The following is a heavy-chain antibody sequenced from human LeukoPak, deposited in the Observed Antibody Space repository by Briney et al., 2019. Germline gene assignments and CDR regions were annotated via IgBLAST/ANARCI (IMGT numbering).Heavy chain of an antibody. CDR2: INHSGST. CDR1: GGSFSGYY. Sequence: SETLSLTCAVYGGSFSGYYWSWIRQPPGKGLEWIGEINHSGSTNYNPSLKSRVTISVDTSKNQFSLKLSSVTAADTAVYYCARVRIVAGAWFDPWGQGTLVTVSS. V-gene: IGHV4-34*01. CDR3: ARVRIVAGAWFDP. D-gene: IGHD6-13*01. J-gene: IGHJ5*02.